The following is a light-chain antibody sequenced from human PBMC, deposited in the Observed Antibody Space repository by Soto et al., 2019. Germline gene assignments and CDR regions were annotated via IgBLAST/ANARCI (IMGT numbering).Light chain of an antibody. CDR2: GAS. CDR3: QQYSTSPIT. V-gene: IGKV3-20*01. J-gene: IGKJ3*01. CDR1: QSVYSF. Sequence: VLTQSPGTLSLSPGGSATLSCRASQSVYSFLAWYQQKPGQAPRLLIYGASSRAAGIPDRFSGSGSGTDFTLIITRLDPEDFAVYYCQQYSTSPITFRPGTKVDIK.